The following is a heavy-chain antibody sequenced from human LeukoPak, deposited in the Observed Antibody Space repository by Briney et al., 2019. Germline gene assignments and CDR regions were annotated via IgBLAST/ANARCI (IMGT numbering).Heavy chain of an antibody. CDR3: ARGYGNFDY. J-gene: IGHJ4*02. Sequence: SETLSLTCTVSGGSISSYYWSWIRQPPGKGLEWIGYIYYSGSTNYNPSLKSRVTISVDTSKNQFSLKLSSVTAADTAVYYCARGYGNFDYWGQGTLVTVSS. CDR1: GGSISSYY. V-gene: IGHV4-59*01. CDR2: IYYSGST. D-gene: IGHD4-17*01.